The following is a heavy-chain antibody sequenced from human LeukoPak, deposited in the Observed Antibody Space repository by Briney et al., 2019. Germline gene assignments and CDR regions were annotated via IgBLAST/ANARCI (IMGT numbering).Heavy chain of an antibody. J-gene: IGHJ6*02. CDR3: AKDLAVAGTNYYYGMDV. V-gene: IGHV3-30*18. CDR1: GVTLSSYG. D-gene: IGHD6-19*01. CDR2: ISYDGSNK. Sequence: GGSLRLSCAASGVTLSSYGMHWVRQAPGKGLEWVPVISYDGSNKYYADSVKGRFTISRDNSKNTLYLQMNSLRAEDTAVYYSAKDLAVAGTNYYYGMDVWGQGTTVTVSS.